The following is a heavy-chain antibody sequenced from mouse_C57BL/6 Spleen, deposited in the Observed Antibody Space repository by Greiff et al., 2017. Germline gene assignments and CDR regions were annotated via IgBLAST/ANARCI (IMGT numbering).Heavy chain of an antibody. V-gene: IGHV5-17*01. J-gene: IGHJ4*01. CDR1: GFTFSDYG. D-gene: IGHD1-1*02. CDR2: ISSGSSTI. CDR3: ARPGGYGAMDY. Sequence: EVKLMESGGGLVKPGGSLKLSCAASGFTFSDYGMHWVRQAPEKGLEWVAYISSGSSTIYYADTVKGRFTISRDNAKNTLFRQMTSLRSEDTAMYYCARPGGYGAMDYWGQGTSVTVSS.